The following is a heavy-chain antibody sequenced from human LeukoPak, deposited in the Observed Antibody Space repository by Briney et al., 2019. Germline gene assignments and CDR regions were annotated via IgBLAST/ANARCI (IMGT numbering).Heavy chain of an antibody. CDR2: IWYDGSNK. CDR3: ARESGYSSGWYPV. D-gene: IGHD6-19*01. CDR1: GFTFSSYG. J-gene: IGHJ4*02. Sequence: GGSLRHSCAASGFTFSSYGMHWVRQAPGKGLEWVAVIWYDGSNKYYADSVKGRFTISRDNSKNTLYLQMNSLRAEDTAVYYCARESGYSSGWYPVWGQGTLVTVSS. V-gene: IGHV3-33*01.